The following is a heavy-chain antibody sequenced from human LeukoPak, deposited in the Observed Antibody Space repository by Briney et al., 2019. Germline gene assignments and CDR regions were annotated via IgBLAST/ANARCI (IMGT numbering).Heavy chain of an antibody. J-gene: IGHJ6*02. CDR3: ARARGITIFGLVPPYYYYGMDV. D-gene: IGHD3-3*01. Sequence: SETLSLTCTVSGGSISGSYWSWIRQPPGKGLEWIGYIYYSGITNYNPSLRSRVTISVDTSKNQFSLKLSSVTAADTAVYYCARARGITIFGLVPPYYYYGMDVWGQGTTVTVSS. V-gene: IGHV4-59*12. CDR2: IYYSGIT. CDR1: GGSISGSY.